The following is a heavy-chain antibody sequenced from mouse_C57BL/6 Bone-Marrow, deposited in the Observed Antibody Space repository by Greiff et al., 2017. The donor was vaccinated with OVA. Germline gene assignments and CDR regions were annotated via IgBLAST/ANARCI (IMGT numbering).Heavy chain of an antibody. CDR3: GRKIWLRRKNYFDY. V-gene: IGHV1-53*01. CDR2: INPSNGDT. D-gene: IGHD2-2*01. CDR1: GYTFTSYW. J-gene: IGHJ2*01. Sequence: QVQLQQPGTELVKPGASVKLSCKASGYTFTSYWMHWVKQRPGQGLEWIGNINPSNGDTNYNEKFQSKATLTVDKSSSTAYMQLSSLTSENSAVEYCGRKIWLRRKNYFDYWGQGTTLTVSS.